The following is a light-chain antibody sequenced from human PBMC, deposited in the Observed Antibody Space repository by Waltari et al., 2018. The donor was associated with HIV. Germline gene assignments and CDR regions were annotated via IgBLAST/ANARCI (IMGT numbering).Light chain of an antibody. Sequence: QSALTQPPSASGSLGQSVTISCTGSSSDTGAYDSVSWFQQHPRSAPKLLLYEVTRRPSTVSDRFSGSRSGSTAFLTVAGLQPYDEATYFCSSYGDSLRVLFGGGTNVTVL. CDR3: SSYGDSLRVL. J-gene: IGLJ3*02. CDR1: SSDTGAYDS. V-gene: IGLV2-8*01. CDR2: EVT.